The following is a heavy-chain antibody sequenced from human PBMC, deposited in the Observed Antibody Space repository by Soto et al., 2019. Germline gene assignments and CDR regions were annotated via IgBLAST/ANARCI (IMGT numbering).Heavy chain of an antibody. D-gene: IGHD4-17*01. J-gene: IGHJ4*02. CDR1: GGSISSYY. CDR2: IYYSGST. CDR3: ARESGDYVDY. V-gene: IGHV4-59*01. Sequence: SETLSLTCTVSGGSISSYYWSWIRQPPGKGLEWIGYIYYSGSTNYNPSLKSRVTISVDTSKNQFSLKLSSVTAADTAVYYCARESGDYVDYWGQGTLVTVSS.